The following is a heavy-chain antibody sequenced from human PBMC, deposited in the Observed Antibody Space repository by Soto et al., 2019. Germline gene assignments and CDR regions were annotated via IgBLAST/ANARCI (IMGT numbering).Heavy chain of an antibody. CDR2: INPSGGST. Sequence: ASVKVSCKASGYTFTSYYMHWVRQAPGQGLEWMGIINPSGGSTSYAQKYQGRVTMTRDTSTSTVYMELSSLRSEDTAVYYCARDTDLFYDSSGYCFLRYGQYFQHWGQGTLVTVS. CDR3: ARDTDLFYDSSGYCFLRYGQYFQH. J-gene: IGHJ1*01. V-gene: IGHV1-46*01. CDR1: GYTFTSYY. D-gene: IGHD3-22*01.